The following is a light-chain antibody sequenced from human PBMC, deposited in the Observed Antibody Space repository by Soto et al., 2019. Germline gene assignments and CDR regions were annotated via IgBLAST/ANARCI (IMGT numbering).Light chain of an antibody. V-gene: IGKV3-15*01. CDR3: QQYNNWPRAT. Sequence: VMTQSPATLSVSPGQRATLSCRASRSISSNLAWYQQKPGQAPRLLMFRTSSRATGFPARFSGSGSGTEFNLTISSLQSEDFGVYYCQQYNNWPRATFGGGTKVDIK. J-gene: IGKJ4*01. CDR2: RTS. CDR1: RSISSN.